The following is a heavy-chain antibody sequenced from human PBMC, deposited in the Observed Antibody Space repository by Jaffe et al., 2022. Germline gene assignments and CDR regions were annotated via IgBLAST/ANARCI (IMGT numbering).Heavy chain of an antibody. CDR2: IYWNDDK. Sequence: QITLKESGPTLVKPTQTLTLTCTFSGFSLSTSGVGVGWIRQPPGKALEWLALIYWNDDKRYSPSLKSRLTITKDTSKNQVVLTMTNMDPVDTATYYCAHARGGWYSAEYFQHWGQGTLVTVSS. D-gene: IGHD6-19*01. CDR1: GFSLSTSGVG. J-gene: IGHJ1*01. CDR3: AHARGGWYSAEYFQH. V-gene: IGHV2-5*01.